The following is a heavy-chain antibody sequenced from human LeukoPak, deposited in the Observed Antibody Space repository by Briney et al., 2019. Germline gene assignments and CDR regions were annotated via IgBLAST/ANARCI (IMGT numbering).Heavy chain of an antibody. CDR3: AKDIREYYGSGSYYLDFDY. CDR2: ISGSGGST. D-gene: IGHD3-10*01. V-gene: IGHV3-23*01. J-gene: IGHJ4*02. CDR1: GFTFSSYA. Sequence: GGSLRLSCAASGFTFSSYAMSWVRQAPGKGLDWVSAISGSGGSTYYADSVKGRFTISRDNSKNTLYLQMNSLRAEDTAVYYCAKDIREYYGSGSYYLDFDYWGQGTLVTVSS.